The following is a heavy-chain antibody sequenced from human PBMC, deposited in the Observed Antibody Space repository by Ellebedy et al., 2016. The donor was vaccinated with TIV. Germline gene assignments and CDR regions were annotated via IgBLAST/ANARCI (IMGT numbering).Heavy chain of an antibody. CDR1: GDSVSNNSAA. Sequence: MPSETLSLTCAISGDSVSNNSAARNWIRQSPSRGLEWLGRTYYRSKWYTDYAVSVKSRVTINPDTSKNQFSLQLNSVTPEDTAVYYCARGYSSSNKGFDCWGQGTLVTVSS. D-gene: IGHD6-13*01. CDR3: ARGYSSSNKGFDC. V-gene: IGHV6-1*01. CDR2: TYYRSKWYT. J-gene: IGHJ4*02.